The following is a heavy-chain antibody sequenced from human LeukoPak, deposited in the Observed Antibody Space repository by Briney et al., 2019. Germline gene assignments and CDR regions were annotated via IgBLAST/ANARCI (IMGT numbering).Heavy chain of an antibody. J-gene: IGHJ4*02. V-gene: IGHV4-34*01. CDR1: GGSFSGYY. CDR2: INHSGST. CDR3: ARGGGLGSALIDY. D-gene: IGHD3-10*01. Sequence: PSETLSLTCAVYGGSFSGYYWSWIRQPPGKGLEWIGEINHSGSTNYNPSLKSRVTISVDTSKNQFSLKLSSVTAADTAVYYCARGGGLGSALIDYWGQGTLVTVSS.